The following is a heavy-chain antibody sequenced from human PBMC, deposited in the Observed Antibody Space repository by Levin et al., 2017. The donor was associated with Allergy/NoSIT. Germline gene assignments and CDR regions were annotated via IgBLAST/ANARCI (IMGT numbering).Heavy chain of an antibody. Sequence: SETLSLTCTVSGGSISSGGYYWSWIRQHPGKGLEWIGYIYYSGSTYYNPSLKSRVTISVDTSKDQLSLQLRSVTAADTVVYYCASSSGSGFLHYYYYYMDVWGKGTTVTVSS. D-gene: IGHD3-10*01. CDR2: IYYSGST. CDR1: GGSISSGGYY. V-gene: IGHV4-31*03. CDR3: ASSSGSGFLHYYYYYMDV. J-gene: IGHJ6*03.